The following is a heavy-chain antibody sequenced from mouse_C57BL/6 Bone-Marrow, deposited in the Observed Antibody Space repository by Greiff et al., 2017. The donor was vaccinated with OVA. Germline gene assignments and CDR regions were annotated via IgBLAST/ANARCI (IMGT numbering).Heavy chain of an antibody. V-gene: IGHV1-80*01. CDR2: IYPGDGDT. J-gene: IGHJ1*03. CDR3: ARSDYGSSYWYFDV. Sequence: QVQLQQSGAELVKPGASVKISCKASGYAFSSYWMNWVKQRPGKGLEWIGQIYPGDGDTNYNGKFKGKATLTADKSSSTAYMQLSSLTSEDSAVYFWARSDYGSSYWYFDVWGTGTTVTVSS. D-gene: IGHD1-1*01. CDR1: GYAFSSYW.